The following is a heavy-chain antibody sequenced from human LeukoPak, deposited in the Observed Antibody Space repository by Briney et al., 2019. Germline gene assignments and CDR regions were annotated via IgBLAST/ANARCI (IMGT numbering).Heavy chain of an antibody. CDR3: ARNIRTTVTTFDY. Sequence: ASVKVSCKASGYTFTGYYMRWVRQASGQGLEWMGWINPNSGGTNYAQKFQGRVTMTRDTSISTAYMELSRLRSDDTAVYYCARNIRTTVTTFDYWGQGTLVTVSS. CDR2: INPNSGGT. V-gene: IGHV1-2*02. J-gene: IGHJ4*02. CDR1: GYTFTGYY. D-gene: IGHD4-11*01.